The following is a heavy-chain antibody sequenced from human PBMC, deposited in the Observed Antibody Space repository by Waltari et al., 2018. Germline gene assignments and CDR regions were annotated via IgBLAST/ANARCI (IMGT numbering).Heavy chain of an antibody. Sequence: EVQLVESGGGLVKPGGSLRLSCAASGFTFSSYSMNWVRQAPGKGLEWVSSISSSSSYIYYAESVKGRFTISRDNAKNSLYLQMNSLRAEDTAVYYCARVGPRSIGVVIPRYYYYGMDVWGQGTTVTVSS. CDR2: ISSSSSYI. V-gene: IGHV3-21*01. J-gene: IGHJ6*02. CDR3: ARVGPRSIGVVIPRYYYYGMDV. CDR1: GFTFSSYS. D-gene: IGHD3-3*01.